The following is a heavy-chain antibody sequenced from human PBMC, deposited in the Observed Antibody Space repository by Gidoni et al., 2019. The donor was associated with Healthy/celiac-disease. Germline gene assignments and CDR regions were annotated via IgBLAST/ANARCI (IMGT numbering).Heavy chain of an antibody. D-gene: IGHD5-12*01. Sequence: QVQLVQSGAEVKKPGSSVNVSCKASGYTFTSYYMHWVRQAPGQGLEWMGIINPSGGSTSYAQKFQGRVTMTRDTYTSTVYMELSSLRSEDTAVYYCARRGDIVATGFDYWGQGTLVTVSS. CDR1: GYTFTSYY. CDR3: ARRGDIVATGFDY. V-gene: IGHV1-46*01. CDR2: INPSGGST. J-gene: IGHJ4*02.